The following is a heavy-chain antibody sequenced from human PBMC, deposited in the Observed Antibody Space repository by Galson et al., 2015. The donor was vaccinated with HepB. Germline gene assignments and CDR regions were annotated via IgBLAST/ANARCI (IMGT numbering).Heavy chain of an antibody. J-gene: IGHJ4*02. CDR3: ARDNLYSVGPTFDY. Sequence: LRLSCAASGFTFDDYAMHWVRQAPGKGLEWVSGINWNSDSIAYADSVKGRFTISRDNAKNSLYLQMNSLRAEDTALYYCARDNLYSVGPTFDYWGQGTLVTVSS. CDR2: INWNSDSI. CDR1: GFTFDDYA. V-gene: IGHV3-9*01. D-gene: IGHD5-18*01.